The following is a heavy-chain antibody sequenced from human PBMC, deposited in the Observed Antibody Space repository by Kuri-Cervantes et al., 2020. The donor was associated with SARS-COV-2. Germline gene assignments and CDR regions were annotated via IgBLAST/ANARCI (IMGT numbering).Heavy chain of an antibody. D-gene: IGHD3-3*01. CDR3: ARDQVVTIFGVVKNWFAP. Sequence: GESLKISCAASGFTFSDYYMSWIRQAPGKGLEWVSHISSSGSTIYYADSVKGRFTISRDNAKNSLYLQMNSLRAEDTAVYYCARDQVVTIFGVVKNWFAPCGQGTLVTVSS. V-gene: IGHV3-11*04. J-gene: IGHJ5*02. CDR2: ISSSGSTI. CDR1: GFTFSDYY.